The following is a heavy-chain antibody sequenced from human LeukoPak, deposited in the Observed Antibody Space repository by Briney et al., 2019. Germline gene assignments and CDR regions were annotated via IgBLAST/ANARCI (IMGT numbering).Heavy chain of an antibody. D-gene: IGHD3-10*01. V-gene: IGHV1-69*06. CDR2: IIPIFGTA. CDR3: ARVRHYYYGSGSYPPIYYYMDV. Sequence: SVKVSCKASGGTFSSYAISWVRQAPGQGLEWMGGIIPIFGTANYAQKFQGRVTITADKSTSTAYMELSSLRSEGTAVYYCARVRHYYYGSGSYPPIYYYMDVWGKGTTVTVSS. J-gene: IGHJ6*03. CDR1: GGTFSSYA.